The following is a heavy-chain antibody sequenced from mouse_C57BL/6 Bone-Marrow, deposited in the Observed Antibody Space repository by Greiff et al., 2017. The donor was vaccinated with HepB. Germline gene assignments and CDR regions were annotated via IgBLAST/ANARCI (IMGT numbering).Heavy chain of an antibody. CDR2: ISSGSSTI. V-gene: IGHV5-17*01. CDR3: ARRGNYSFLAWFAY. CDR1: GFTFSDYG. Sequence: EVQLVESGGGLVKPGGSLKLSCAASGFTFSDYGMHWVRQAPEKGLEWVAYISSGSSTIYYADTVKGRFTISRDNAKNTLFLQMTSLRSEDTAKYYCARRGNYSFLAWFAYWGQGTLVTVSA. J-gene: IGHJ3*01. D-gene: IGHD2-12*01.